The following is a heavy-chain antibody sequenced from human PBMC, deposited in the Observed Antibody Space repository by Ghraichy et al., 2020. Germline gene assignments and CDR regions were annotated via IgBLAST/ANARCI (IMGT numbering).Heavy chain of an antibody. CDR2: IVVGSGDT. J-gene: IGHJ6*03. CDR1: GFTFTSSA. V-gene: IGHV1-58*01. CDR3: AAGEYDSSGYYFYYYYMHV. Sequence: SVKVSCKASGFTFTSSAVQWLRQARGQRLEWIGWIVVGSGDTNYSQKFRDRVTITRDLSTTTASMELSSLRSEDTAVYYCAAGEYDSSGYYFYYYYMHVWGKGTTVTVSS. D-gene: IGHD3-22*01.